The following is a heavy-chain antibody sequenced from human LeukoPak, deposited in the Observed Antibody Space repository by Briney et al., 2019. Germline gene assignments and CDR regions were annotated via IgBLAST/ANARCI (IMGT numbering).Heavy chain of an antibody. CDR2: INPNSGGT. CDR3: AQTYDILTAPGRYYYYGMDV. J-gene: IGHJ6*02. CDR1: GYTFTGYY. Sequence: ASVKVSCKASGYTFTGYYMHWVRQAPGQGLEWMGWINPNSGGTNYAQKFQGRVTMTRDTSISTAYMELSRLRSDDTAVYYCAQTYDILTAPGRYYYYGMDVWGQGTTVIVSS. V-gene: IGHV1-2*02. D-gene: IGHD3-9*01.